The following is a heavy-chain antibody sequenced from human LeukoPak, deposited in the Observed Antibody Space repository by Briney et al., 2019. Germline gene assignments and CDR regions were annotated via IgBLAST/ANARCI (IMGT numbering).Heavy chain of an antibody. Sequence: GGSLRLSCATSGFTFSTYAMNWVRRAPGKGLEWVSAISNSVNTTYYADSVKGRFTISRDKSKNTLYLQMTSLRAEDTAVYYCAKEVPYTGDGTGYYYPRYFDYWGQGTLVTVSS. D-gene: IGHD3-22*01. J-gene: IGHJ4*02. CDR1: GFTFSTYA. V-gene: IGHV3-23*01. CDR3: AKEVPYTGDGTGYYYPRYFDY. CDR2: ISNSVNTT.